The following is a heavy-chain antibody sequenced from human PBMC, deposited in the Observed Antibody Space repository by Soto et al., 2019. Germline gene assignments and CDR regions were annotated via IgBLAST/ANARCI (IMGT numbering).Heavy chain of an antibody. D-gene: IGHD6-19*01. Sequence: ASVKVSCKASGYTFTSYDINWVRQATGQGLEWMGWMNPNSGNTGYAQKFQGRVTMTRNTSISTAYMELSSLRSEDTAVYYCARGSYSSGWYPYYYYYGMDVWRQGTTVTVSS. CDR1: GYTFTSYD. CDR2: MNPNSGNT. J-gene: IGHJ6*02. CDR3: ARGSYSSGWYPYYYYYGMDV. V-gene: IGHV1-8*01.